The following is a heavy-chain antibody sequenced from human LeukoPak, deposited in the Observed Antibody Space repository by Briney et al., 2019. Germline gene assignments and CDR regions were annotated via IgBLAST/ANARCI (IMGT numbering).Heavy chain of an antibody. Sequence: SETLSPTCTVSGGSISSYYWSWIRQPPGKGLEWIGYIYYSGSTNYNPSLKSRVTISVDTSKNQFSLKLSSVTAADTAVYYCARVGLPGDAFDIWGQGTMVTVSS. V-gene: IGHV4-59*01. CDR2: IYYSGST. J-gene: IGHJ3*02. CDR1: GGSISSYY. CDR3: ARVGLPGDAFDI. D-gene: IGHD1-14*01.